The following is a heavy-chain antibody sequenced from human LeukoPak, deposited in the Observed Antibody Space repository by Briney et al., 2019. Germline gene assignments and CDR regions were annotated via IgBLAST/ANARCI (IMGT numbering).Heavy chain of an antibody. J-gene: IGHJ5*02. CDR1: GGSLSSYY. D-gene: IGHD3-10*01. CDR2: IYYSGCT. Sequence: PSETLSLTCTVSGGSLSSYYWSWIRQPPGKGLEWIGYIYYSGCTNYNPSLKSRVTISVDTSKNQFSLKLSSVTAADTAVYYCAAYGSVSYYWLFDPWGQGTLVTVSS. CDR3: AAYGSVSYYWLFDP. V-gene: IGHV4-59*08.